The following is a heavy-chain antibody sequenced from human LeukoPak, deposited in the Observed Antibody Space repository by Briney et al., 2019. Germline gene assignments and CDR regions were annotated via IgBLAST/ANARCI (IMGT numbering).Heavy chain of an antibody. Sequence: SETLSLTCTVSGGSISSYYWSWIRQPPGKGLVWIGYIYYSGSTNYNPSLKSRVTISVDTSKNQFSLKLSSVTAADTAVYYCARDRGYDFGWFDPWGQGTLVTVSS. CDR2: IYYSGST. CDR1: GGSISSYY. V-gene: IGHV4-59*01. D-gene: IGHD5-12*01. J-gene: IGHJ5*02. CDR3: ARDRGYDFGWFDP.